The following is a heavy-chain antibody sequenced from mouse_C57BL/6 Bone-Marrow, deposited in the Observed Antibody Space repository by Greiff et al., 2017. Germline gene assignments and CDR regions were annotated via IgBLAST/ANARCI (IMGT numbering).Heavy chain of an antibody. J-gene: IGHJ1*03. V-gene: IGHV1-74*01. Sequence: VQVVEPGAELVKPGASVKLSCKASGYTFTSYWMHWVKQRPGQGLEWIGRIHPSDSDTNYNQKFKGKATLTVDKSSSTAYMQLSSLTSEDSAVYYCAIHPCSYWYFDVWGTGTTVTVSS. CDR3: AIHPCSYWYFDV. CDR2: IHPSDSDT. CDR1: GYTFTSYW.